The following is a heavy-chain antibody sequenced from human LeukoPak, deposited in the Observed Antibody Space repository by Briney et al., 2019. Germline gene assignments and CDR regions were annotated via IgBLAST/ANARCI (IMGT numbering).Heavy chain of an antibody. CDR2: ISAYNGNT. D-gene: IGHD5-12*01. CDR1: GYTFTGYY. J-gene: IGHJ4*02. CDR3: ARVGEWLRLLEGFDY. Sequence: GASVKVSCKASGYTFTGYYMHWVRQAPGQGLEWMGWISAYNGNTNYAQKLQGRVTMTTDTSTSTAYMELRSLRSDDTAVYYCARVGEWLRLLEGFDYWGQGTLVTVSS. V-gene: IGHV1-18*04.